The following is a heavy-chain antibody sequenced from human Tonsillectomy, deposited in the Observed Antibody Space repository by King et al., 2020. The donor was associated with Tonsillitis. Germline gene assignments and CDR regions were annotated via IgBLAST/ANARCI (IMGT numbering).Heavy chain of an antibody. V-gene: IGHV3-30*04. CDR1: GFNFSSYS. CDR3: ARDYDSSGYYNVYFDY. Sequence: VQLVESGGGVVQPGRSLRLFCAASGFNFSSYSVHWVRQAPGKGLEWVAVISYDGGHKYYADSVKGRFTISRDNSKNTLYLQMNSLRTEDTAVYYCARDYDSSGYYNVYFDYWGQGTLVTVSS. J-gene: IGHJ4*02. D-gene: IGHD3-22*01. CDR2: ISYDGGHK.